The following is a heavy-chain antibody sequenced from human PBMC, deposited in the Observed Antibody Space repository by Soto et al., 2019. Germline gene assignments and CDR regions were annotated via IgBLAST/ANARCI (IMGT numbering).Heavy chain of an antibody. D-gene: IGHD2-2*01. J-gene: IGHJ6*02. CDR1: GFTFTSSA. CDR3: AATYCSSTSCYGGYYYYGMDV. CDR2: IVVGSGNT. V-gene: IGHV1-58*01. Sequence: EASVKVSCKASGFTFTSSAVQWVRQARGQRLEWIGWIVVGSGNTNYAQKFQERVTITRDMSASTAYMELSSPRSEDTAVYYCAATYCSSTSCYGGYYYYGMDVWGQGTTVTVSS.